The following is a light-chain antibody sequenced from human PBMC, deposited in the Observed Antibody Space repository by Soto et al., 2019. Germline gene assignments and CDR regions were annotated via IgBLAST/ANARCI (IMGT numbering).Light chain of an antibody. V-gene: IGKV2-28*01. Sequence: DIVMTQSPLSLPVTPGEPASISCRSSQSLLHSNGYNYLDWYLQKPGQSPQLLIYLGSNRASGVADRFSGSGSGTDFTLRISRVEAEDVGVYDCMQALQTPLYTFGQGTKVDIK. CDR2: LGS. CDR3: MQALQTPLYT. CDR1: QSLLHSNGYNY. J-gene: IGKJ2*01.